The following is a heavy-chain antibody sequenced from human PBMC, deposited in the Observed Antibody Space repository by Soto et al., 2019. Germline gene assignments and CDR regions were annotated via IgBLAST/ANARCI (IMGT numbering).Heavy chain of an antibody. J-gene: IGHJ5*02. CDR3: ARQPYDSTGYYYGA. CDR1: GGSFSSSTYY. CDR2: MYSGGNT. D-gene: IGHD3-22*01. V-gene: IGHV4-39*01. Sequence: QLQLQESGPGLVKPSETLSLTCTVSGGSFSSSTYYWGWIRQPPGKGLEWIGSMYSGGNTYYNPSLKSRVTVSVDTSKNHFSLKLTSVTAADTAMYYCARQPYDSTGYYYGAWGQGTLVTVFS.